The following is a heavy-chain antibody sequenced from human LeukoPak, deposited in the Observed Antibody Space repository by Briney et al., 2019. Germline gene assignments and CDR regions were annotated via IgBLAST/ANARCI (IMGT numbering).Heavy chain of an antibody. D-gene: IGHD3-22*01. Sequence: PGGSLRLSCAASGFTFNNYAMSWVRQAPGKGLEWVSAITGSGGSTYYTDSVKGRFAISRDNSKNTLYLKMNSLRAEDTAVYYCAKESDYVSSGPGSNWGQGTLVTVSS. CDR3: AKESDYVSSGPGSN. J-gene: IGHJ4*02. V-gene: IGHV3-23*01. CDR1: GFTFNNYA. CDR2: ITGSGGST.